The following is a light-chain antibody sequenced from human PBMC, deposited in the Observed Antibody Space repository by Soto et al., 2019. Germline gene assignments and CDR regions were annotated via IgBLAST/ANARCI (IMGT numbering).Light chain of an antibody. CDR3: SSYTGSTNYA. CDR2: QVT. Sequence: QSVLTQPASVSGSPGQSITISCTGTSSDVGIYNYVSWYQQHPGKAPKLMIYQVTNRPSRVSNRFSGSKSGNTASLTISGLQAEDEADYYCSSYTGSTNYAFGTGTKVTVL. V-gene: IGLV2-14*01. CDR1: SSDVGIYNY. J-gene: IGLJ1*01.